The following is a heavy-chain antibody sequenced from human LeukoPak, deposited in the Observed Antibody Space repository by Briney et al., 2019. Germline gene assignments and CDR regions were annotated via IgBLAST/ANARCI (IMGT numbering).Heavy chain of an antibody. Sequence: VASVKSSCKASGYTFTTYAMHWVRQAPGQRLEWMGWINTGNGNTKYSQKFQGRVTITRDTSASTAYMELSSLRSEDTAVYYCARSAQGDGSDYWGQGTLVTVSS. CDR2: INTGNGNT. CDR1: GYTFTTYA. J-gene: IGHJ4*02. CDR3: ARSAQGDGSDY. V-gene: IGHV1-3*04.